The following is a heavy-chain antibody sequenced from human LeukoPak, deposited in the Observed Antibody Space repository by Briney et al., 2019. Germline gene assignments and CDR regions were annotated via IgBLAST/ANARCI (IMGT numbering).Heavy chain of an antibody. J-gene: IGHJ1*01. CDR2: ISGSGGST. CDR3: AKGGYCSSTSCYTGTEYFQH. D-gene: IGHD2-2*02. V-gene: IGHV3-23*01. CDR1: GFTSSSYA. Sequence: TGGSLRLSCAASGFTSSSYAMSWVRQAPGKGLEWVSAISGSGGSTYYADSVKGRFTISRDNSKNTLYLQMNSLRAEDTAVYYCAKGGYCSSTSCYTGTEYFQHWGQGTLVTVSS.